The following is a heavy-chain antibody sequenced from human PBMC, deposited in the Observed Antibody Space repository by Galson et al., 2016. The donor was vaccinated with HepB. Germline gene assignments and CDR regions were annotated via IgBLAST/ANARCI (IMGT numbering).Heavy chain of an antibody. CDR2: ITSSSSTI. CDR3: ARDRGSGLFHYYGMDV. D-gene: IGHD6-19*01. V-gene: IGHV3-48*02. CDR1: GFSFSSYS. J-gene: IGHJ6*02. Sequence: SLRLSCAASGFSFSSYSMNWVRQAPGKGLEWVSYITSSSSTIYYADSVKGRFTISRENAKNSLFLRMNSLRDEDTAVYYCARDRGSGLFHYYGMDVWGRGTTVTVS.